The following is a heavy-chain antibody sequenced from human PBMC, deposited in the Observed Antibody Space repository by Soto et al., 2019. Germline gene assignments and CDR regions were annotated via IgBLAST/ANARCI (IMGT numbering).Heavy chain of an antibody. CDR2: ISYDGDNT. D-gene: IGHD3-22*01. CDR3: AKDYNHYDSSGYYSGNAFDF. V-gene: IGHV3-30*18. Sequence: GGSLRLSCAASGFSFSDYAMHWVRQAPGKGLEWLAIISYDGDNTYHADSLKGRFTISRDNSKNTLYLQMNSLRPEDTAVYYCAKDYNHYDSSGYYSGNAFDFWGQGTMVTVSS. J-gene: IGHJ3*01. CDR1: GFSFSDYA.